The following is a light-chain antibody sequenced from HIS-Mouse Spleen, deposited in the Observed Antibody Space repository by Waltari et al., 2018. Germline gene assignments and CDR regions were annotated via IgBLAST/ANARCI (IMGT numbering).Light chain of an antibody. CDR2: EGS. CDR3: CSYAGSSTFV. V-gene: IGLV2-23*03. J-gene: IGLJ7*02. Sequence: QSALTQPASVSGSPGQSITISCTGTSSDVGSYNLVSWYQQHPGKAPNLMIYEGSKRPSGVSNRFSGSKSGNTASLTISGLQAEDEADYYCCSYAGSSTFVFGGGTQLTAL. CDR1: SSDVGSYNL.